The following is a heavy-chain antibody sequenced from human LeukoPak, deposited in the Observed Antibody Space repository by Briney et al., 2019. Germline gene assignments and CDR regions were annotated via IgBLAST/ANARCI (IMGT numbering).Heavy chain of an antibody. J-gene: IGHJ4*02. Sequence: GGSLRLSCVASGLTVSGSYMAWVRQPPGKGLEWVSVIYTGGSTYHADSVKDRFTISRDNSKNTVFLQIISLTAEDSAVYYCARAVRGYSFGSTPTLTFFDYWGQGTLVTVSS. CDR3: ARAVRGYSFGSTPTLTFFDY. CDR2: IYTGGST. CDR1: GLTVSGSY. V-gene: IGHV3-66*01. D-gene: IGHD5-18*01.